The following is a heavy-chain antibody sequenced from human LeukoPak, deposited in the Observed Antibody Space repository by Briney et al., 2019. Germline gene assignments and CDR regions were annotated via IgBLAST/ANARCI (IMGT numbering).Heavy chain of an antibody. CDR3: ARHMTDYSSSWYLQWFDP. D-gene: IGHD6-13*01. CDR1: GYSFTSYW. Sequence: GESLKISCKGFGYSFTSYWIGWVRQMPGKGLEWMGIIYPGDSDTRYSPSFQGQVTISADKSISTAYLQWSSLKASDTAMYYCARHMTDYSSSWYLQWFDPWGQGTLVTVSS. V-gene: IGHV5-51*01. CDR2: IYPGDSDT. J-gene: IGHJ5*02.